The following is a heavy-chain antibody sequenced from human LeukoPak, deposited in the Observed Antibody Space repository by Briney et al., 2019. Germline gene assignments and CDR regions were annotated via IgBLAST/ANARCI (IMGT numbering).Heavy chain of an antibody. CDR1: GXTFSSYS. J-gene: IGHJ6*02. D-gene: IGHD5-18*01. V-gene: IGHV3-48*02. CDR3: ARLRDTSMAYSYYGLDV. Sequence: GGSLRLSCAASGXTFSSYSMNWVRQAPGEGLEWVSFISSRSSTIYYADSVKGRFTISRDNAKESLSLQMHSLRDEDMAVCYCARLRDTSMAYSYYGLDVWGQGTTVTVSS. CDR2: ISSRSSTI.